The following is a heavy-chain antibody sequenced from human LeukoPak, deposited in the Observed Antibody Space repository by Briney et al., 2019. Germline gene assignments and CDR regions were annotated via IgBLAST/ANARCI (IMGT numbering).Heavy chain of an antibody. CDR3: ARLGPVNKDHYIDV. D-gene: IGHD4-17*01. J-gene: IGHJ6*03. CDR1: GFTFSTYA. CDR2: ISSRSTTI. Sequence: GGSLRLSCAASGFTFSTYAMNWVRQAPGKGLDWVSYISSRSTTIYYADSVKGRFTISRDNADNSLYLQMNSLGAEDTAVYFCARLGPVNKDHYIDVGGKGTTVTISS. V-gene: IGHV3-48*04.